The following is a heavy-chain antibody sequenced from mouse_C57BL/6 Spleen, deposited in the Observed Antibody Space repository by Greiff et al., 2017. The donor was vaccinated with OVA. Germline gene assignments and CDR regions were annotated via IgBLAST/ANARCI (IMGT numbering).Heavy chain of an antibody. CDR1: GFSFTSYG. V-gene: IGHV2-6-1*01. J-gene: IGHJ4*01. D-gene: IGHD3-2*02. Sequence: VKLQESGPGLVAPSQCLSITCTVSGFSFTSYGVHWVRQPPGKGLEWLVVIWSDGSTTYNSAPISSLSISTVNSKSQEFLTMSSLHTDDTAMYYCAKQTLDSSGAMDYWGQGTSVTVSS. CDR2: IWSDGST. CDR3: AKQTLDSSGAMDY.